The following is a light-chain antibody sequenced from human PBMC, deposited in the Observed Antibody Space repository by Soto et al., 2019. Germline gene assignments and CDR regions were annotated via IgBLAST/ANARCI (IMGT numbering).Light chain of an antibody. J-gene: IGLJ3*02. Sequence: QSVLTQPPSASATPGQRVSISCSGSRSNIGSNYVYWYQQLPGAAPRLLMYSNNQRPSGVPGRFSVSKSGTSASLAISGLRSEDDADYCCAAWDDNLSGRVFGGGTKLTVL. CDR1: RSNIGSNY. CDR2: SNN. CDR3: AAWDDNLSGRV. V-gene: IGLV1-47*02.